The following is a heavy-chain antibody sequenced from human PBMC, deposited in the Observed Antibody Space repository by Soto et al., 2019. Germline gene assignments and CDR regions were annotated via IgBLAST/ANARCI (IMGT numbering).Heavy chain of an antibody. V-gene: IGHV1-46*03. CDR3: TRGAYCGSDCYDY. CDR2: INPSGDTT. J-gene: IGHJ4*02. Sequence: QVQLVQSGAEVKKPGASVKVSCKASGFTFTSYYMHWVRQAPAQGLEWMGIINPSGDTTNYAQEFQGRVTMTRDTSTSTVYMELSSLRSEDTAVYYCTRGAYCGSDCYDYWGQGTLVTVSS. CDR1: GFTFTSYY. D-gene: IGHD2-21*01.